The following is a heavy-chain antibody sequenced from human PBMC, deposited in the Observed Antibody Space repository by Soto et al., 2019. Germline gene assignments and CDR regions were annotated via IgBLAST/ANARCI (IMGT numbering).Heavy chain of an antibody. V-gene: IGHV3-73*01. CDR2: IRNKDNNYAT. J-gene: IGHJ5*02. CDR3: ARENGYNWFDP. CDR1: GFTFSESA. Sequence: GGSLRLSCAASGFTFSESAMHWVRQASGKGLEWVGRIRNKDNNYATAYTASVKGRLTISRDDSKNTVYLQMNSLRDEDTAVYYCARENGYNWFDPWGQGTLVTVSS. D-gene: IGHD2-8*01.